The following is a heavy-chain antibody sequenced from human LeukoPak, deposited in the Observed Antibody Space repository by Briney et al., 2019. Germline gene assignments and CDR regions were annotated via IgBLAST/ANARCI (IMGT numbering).Heavy chain of an antibody. Sequence: SETLSLTCTVSGGSISSSSYYWGWIRQPPEKGLEWIGSIYYSGSTNYNPSLKSRVTMSLDTSKEQFSLKLSSVTAADTAVCYCALQYYYDKNGLNDYWGLGTLVTVSS. D-gene: IGHD3-22*01. CDR2: IYYSGST. J-gene: IGHJ4*02. V-gene: IGHV4-39*07. CDR3: ALQYYYDKNGLNDY. CDR1: GGSISSSSYY.